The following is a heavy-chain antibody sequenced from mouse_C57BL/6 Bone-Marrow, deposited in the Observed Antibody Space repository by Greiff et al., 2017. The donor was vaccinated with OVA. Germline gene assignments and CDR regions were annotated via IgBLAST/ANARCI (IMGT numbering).Heavy chain of an antibody. V-gene: IGHV5-12*01. CDR3: ARHGATVWYFDV. D-gene: IGHD1-1*01. CDR1: GFTFSDYY. CDR2: ISNGGGST. Sequence: EVMLVESGGGLVQPGGSLKLSCAASGFTFSDYYMYWVRQTPEKRLEWVAYISNGGGSTYYPDTVKGRFTISRDNAKNTLYLQMSRLKSEDTAMYYCARHGATVWYFDVWGTGTTVTVSS. J-gene: IGHJ1*03.